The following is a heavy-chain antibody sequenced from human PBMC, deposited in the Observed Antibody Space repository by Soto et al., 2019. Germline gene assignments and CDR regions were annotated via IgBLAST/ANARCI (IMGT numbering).Heavy chain of an antibody. CDR1: GFTFTDAW. CDR3: TTRPYYDLLTGYLSLDF. D-gene: IGHD3-9*01. Sequence: EVQLVESGGGLVKTGGSLRLSCAAFGFTFTDAWMNWVRQAPGKGLEWVGRIKSKADGGTTDYTAPLKGRFTISRDDSKNTLYLQMNSLKTEDTAVYYCTTRPYYDLLTGYLSLDFWGQGTLVTVSS. CDR2: IKSKADGGTT. V-gene: IGHV3-15*07. J-gene: IGHJ4*02.